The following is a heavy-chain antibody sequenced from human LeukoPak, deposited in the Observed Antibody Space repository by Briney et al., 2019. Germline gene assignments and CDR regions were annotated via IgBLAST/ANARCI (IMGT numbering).Heavy chain of an antibody. CDR2: GYNSGST. Sequence: SETLSLTCTVSGGSISSCYWSWIWKPPGQGLGLVGYGYNSGSTNYNPSLKSRVTTSADTSKNQSSLKLYSVTAADTAVYYCAPRTLGNDYWGQGTLVTVSS. V-gene: IGHV4-59*01. D-gene: IGHD7-27*01. CDR1: GGSISSCY. CDR3: APRTLGNDY. J-gene: IGHJ4*02.